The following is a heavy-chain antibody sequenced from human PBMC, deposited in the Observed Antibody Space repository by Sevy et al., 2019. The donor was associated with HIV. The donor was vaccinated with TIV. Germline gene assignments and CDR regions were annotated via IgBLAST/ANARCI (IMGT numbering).Heavy chain of an antibody. J-gene: IGHJ4*02. CDR1: GFTFSSYW. Sequence: GGSLRLSCAASGFTFSSYWMSWVRQAPGKGLESVANIKQDGSEKYYVDSVKGRFTISRDNAKNSLYLQMNSLRAEDTAVYYCARVAYYYDSSGYFAWYYFDYWGQGTLVTVSS. V-gene: IGHV3-7*01. CDR3: ARVAYYYDSSGYFAWYYFDY. CDR2: IKQDGSEK. D-gene: IGHD3-22*01.